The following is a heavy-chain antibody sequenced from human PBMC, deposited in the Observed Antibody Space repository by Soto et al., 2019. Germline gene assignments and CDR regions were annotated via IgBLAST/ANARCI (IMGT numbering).Heavy chain of an antibody. Sequence: SETLSLTCTVSGGSISSSGYYWDWIRQPPGKGLEWIGSIYYSGSTYYNPSLKSRVTISVDRSKNQFSLKLNSMTAADTAVYYCARHNYGSGSTYFDYWGQGTLVTVSS. D-gene: IGHD3-10*01. CDR2: IYYSGST. J-gene: IGHJ4*02. CDR1: GGSISSSGYY. CDR3: ARHNYGSGSTYFDY. V-gene: IGHV4-39*01.